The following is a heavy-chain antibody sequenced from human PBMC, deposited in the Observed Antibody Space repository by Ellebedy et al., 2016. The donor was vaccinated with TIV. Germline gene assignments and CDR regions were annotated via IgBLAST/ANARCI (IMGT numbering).Heavy chain of an antibody. J-gene: IGHJ4*02. D-gene: IGHD3-22*01. V-gene: IGHV1-2*06. Sequence: ASVKVSCKTSGYSFTAYFPHWVRQAPGQGLEWMGRINPNSGDTTYAQKFLGRVTLTRDTSISTAYMGLSRLRSDDTAIYYCARAYYYDSIAYYFDSWGQGALVTVSS. CDR1: GYSFTAYF. CDR2: INPNSGDT. CDR3: ARAYYYDSIAYYFDS.